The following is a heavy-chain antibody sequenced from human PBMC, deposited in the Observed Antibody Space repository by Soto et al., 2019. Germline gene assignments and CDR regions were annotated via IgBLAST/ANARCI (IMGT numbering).Heavy chain of an antibody. CDR2: IIPIPGTA. Sequence: QVQLVQSGAEVKKPGSSVKVSCKASGGTFGSYAISWVRQAPGQGLEWMGGIIPIPGTANYAQKFQGRVMIAADESTSTAYMELSSLRSEDTAVYYCATSQGSSTTLEIYYYYYYGMDVWGQGTTVTVSS. CDR1: GGTFGSYA. J-gene: IGHJ6*02. V-gene: IGHV1-69*01. CDR3: ATSQGSSTTLEIYYYYYYGMDV. D-gene: IGHD2-2*01.